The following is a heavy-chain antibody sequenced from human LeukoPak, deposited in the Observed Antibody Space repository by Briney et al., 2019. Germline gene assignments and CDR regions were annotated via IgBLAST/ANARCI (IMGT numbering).Heavy chain of an antibody. CDR2: MDPNSGNT. D-gene: IGHD6-6*01. J-gene: IGHJ5*02. Sequence: ASVKVSFKASVYTFTSYDINWVRQPTGQGLEWMGWMDPNSGNTGYAQKFQGRVTMTRNTSLSTAYMELSSLRSEDTAVYYCARRRYGSSSGWFDPWGQGTLVTVSS. CDR3: ARRRYGSSSGWFDP. CDR1: VYTFTSYD. V-gene: IGHV1-8*01.